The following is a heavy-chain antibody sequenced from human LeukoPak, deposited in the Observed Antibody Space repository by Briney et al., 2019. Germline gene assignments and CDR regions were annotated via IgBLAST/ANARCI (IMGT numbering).Heavy chain of an antibody. V-gene: IGHV4-61*02. D-gene: IGHD4-11*01. CDR3: ARDRGYSNYVADY. J-gene: IGHJ4*02. CDR2: IYTSGST. CDR1: DGSISSGSYY. Sequence: PSETLSLTCTVSDGSISSGSYYWSWIRQPAGKGLEWIGRIYTSGSTNYNPSLKSQVTISVDTSKNQFSLKLSSVTAADTAVYYCARDRGYSNYVADYWGQGTLVTVSS.